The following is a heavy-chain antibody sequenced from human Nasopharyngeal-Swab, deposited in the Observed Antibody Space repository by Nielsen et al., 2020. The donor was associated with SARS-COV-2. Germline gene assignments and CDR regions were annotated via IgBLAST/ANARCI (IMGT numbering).Heavy chain of an antibody. Sequence: GGSLRLSCAASGFTFSSYSMNWVRQAPGKGLEWVSSISSSSSYIYYADSVKGRFTISRDNAKNSLYLQMNSLRAEDTAVYYCARDLHYYGSDPTRGGMDVWGQGTTVTVSS. J-gene: IGHJ6*02. V-gene: IGHV3-21*01. CDR2: ISSSSSYI. CDR3: ARDLHYYGSDPTRGGMDV. D-gene: IGHD3-10*01. CDR1: GFTFSSYS.